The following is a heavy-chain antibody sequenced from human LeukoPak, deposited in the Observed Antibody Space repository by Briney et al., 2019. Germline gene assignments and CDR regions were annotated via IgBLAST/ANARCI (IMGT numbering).Heavy chain of an antibody. CDR2: INPSGGST. J-gene: IGHJ5*02. CDR1: GYTFTSYY. Sequence: ASVKVSCKASGYTFTSYYMHWVRQAPGQGLEWMGIINPSGGSTSYAQKFQGRVTMTRDTSRSTAYMELSSLRSEDTAVYYCARMWSTATSGWNWFDPWGQGTLVTVSS. D-gene: IGHD6-13*01. CDR3: ARMWSTATSGWNWFDP. V-gene: IGHV1-46*01.